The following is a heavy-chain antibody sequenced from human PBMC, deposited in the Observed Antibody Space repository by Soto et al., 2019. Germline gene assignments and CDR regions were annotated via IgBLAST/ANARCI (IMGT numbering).Heavy chain of an antibody. Sequence: QVQLVQSGAEVKKPGASVKVSCKASGYTFTSYGISWVRQAPGQGLEWMGWISAYNGNTNYAQKLQGRVTMTTDTSTRTASMELRSLRSDDTAVYYCARGGGHSGVYYYGMDVWGQGTTVTVSS. J-gene: IGHJ6*02. V-gene: IGHV1-18*01. CDR2: ISAYNGNT. CDR3: ARGGGHSGVYYYGMDV. CDR1: GYTFTSYG. D-gene: IGHD1-26*01.